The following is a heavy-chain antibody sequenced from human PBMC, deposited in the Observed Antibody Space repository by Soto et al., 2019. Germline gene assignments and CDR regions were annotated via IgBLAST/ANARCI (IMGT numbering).Heavy chain of an antibody. CDR1: GDTFSSYA. V-gene: IGHV1-69*01. Sequence: QVQLVQSGAEVKKPGSSVKVSCKASGDTFSSYAISWVRQAPGQGLEWMGGIIPIFGTANYAQKFQGRVTIIADESTSTAYMDLSSLRSEDTAVYYCARSSTIVVVPAAIEDYYYGMDVWGQGTTVTVSS. CDR2: IIPIFGTA. J-gene: IGHJ6*02. D-gene: IGHD2-2*02. CDR3: ARSSTIVVVPAAIEDYYYGMDV.